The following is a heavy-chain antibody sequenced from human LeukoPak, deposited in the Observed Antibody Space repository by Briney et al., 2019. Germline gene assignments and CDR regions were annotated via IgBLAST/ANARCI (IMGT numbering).Heavy chain of an antibody. D-gene: IGHD3-22*01. CDR3: AKKAYYYDSSGYSFDY. Sequence: GSLRLSCAASGFTFSSYAMSWVRQAPGKGLEWVSAISGSGGSAYYADSVKGRFTISRDNSKNTLYLQMNSLRAEDTAVYYCAKKAYYYDSSGYSFDYWGQGTLVTVSS. V-gene: IGHV3-23*01. CDR1: GFTFSSYA. J-gene: IGHJ4*02. CDR2: ISGSGGSA.